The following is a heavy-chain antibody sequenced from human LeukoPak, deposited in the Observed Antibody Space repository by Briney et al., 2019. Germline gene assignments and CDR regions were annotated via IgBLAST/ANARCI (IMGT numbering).Heavy chain of an antibody. Sequence: PPGGSLRLSCAASGFTFSNYGMNWVRQAPGKGMEWVAIIEKDGSEILYVDSVKGRFTISRDNAKNSLYLQMNSLRAEDTAVYYCAAGAGWLIDWWGQGTLVTVSS. D-gene: IGHD6-19*01. V-gene: IGHV3-7*01. CDR3: AAGAGWLIDW. CDR1: GFTFSNYG. J-gene: IGHJ4*02. CDR2: IEKDGSEI.